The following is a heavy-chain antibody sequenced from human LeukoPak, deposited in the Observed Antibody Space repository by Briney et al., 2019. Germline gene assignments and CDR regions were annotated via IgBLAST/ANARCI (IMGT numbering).Heavy chain of an antibody. Sequence: PSETLSLTCTVSGGSISSSSYYWGWIRRPPGKGLEWIGSIYYSGSTYYNPSLKSRVTISVDTSKNQFSLKLSSVTAADTAVYYCAREGGGSSSWSYYFDYWGQGALVTVSS. CDR1: GGSISSSSYY. D-gene: IGHD6-13*01. CDR2: IYYSGST. V-gene: IGHV4-39*07. J-gene: IGHJ4*02. CDR3: AREGGGSSSWSYYFDY.